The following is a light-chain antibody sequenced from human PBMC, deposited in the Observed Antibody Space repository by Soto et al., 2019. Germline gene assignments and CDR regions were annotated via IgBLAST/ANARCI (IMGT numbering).Light chain of an antibody. V-gene: IGKV1-12*01. CDR1: QGITTW. CDR2: AAS. Sequence: DIQMTQSPSSVSASVGDRVTITCRASQGITTWLAWYQQKPGKAPNLLIYAASTLQSGVPSRFRGSGSGTDFNLTISSLKPEDFATYYCQQDNSFSRTVGPGTKVDIK. J-gene: IGKJ3*01. CDR3: QQDNSFSRT.